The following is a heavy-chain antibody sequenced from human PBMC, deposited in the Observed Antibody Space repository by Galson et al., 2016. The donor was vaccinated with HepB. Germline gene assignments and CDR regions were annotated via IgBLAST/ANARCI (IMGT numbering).Heavy chain of an antibody. Sequence: PEKGLQWIGYMYYSGNAHYNPSLKSRVIISIDTSKNQFSLKLSSVTAADTAVYFCARSNYHDTSRAFDIWGQGTVITVSS. CDR2: MYYSGNA. J-gene: IGHJ3*02. V-gene: IGHV4-31*02. D-gene: IGHD3-22*01. CDR3: ARSNYHDTSRAFDI.